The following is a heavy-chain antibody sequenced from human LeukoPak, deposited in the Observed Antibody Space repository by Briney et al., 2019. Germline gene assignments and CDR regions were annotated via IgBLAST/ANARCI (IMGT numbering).Heavy chain of an antibody. CDR2: IRDDGSNT. CDR3: AKDRIVGDTSGYYFDY. V-gene: IGHV3-30*02. J-gene: IGHJ4*02. Sequence: GGSLRLSCAASGFTFSSYGMYWVRQAPGKGLEWVAFIRDDGSNTYYADSGEGRFSISRDNSKNTLYLQMNGLRTDDTAVYYCAKDRIVGDTSGYYFDYWGQGTLVTVSS. CDR1: GFTFSSYG. D-gene: IGHD1-26*01.